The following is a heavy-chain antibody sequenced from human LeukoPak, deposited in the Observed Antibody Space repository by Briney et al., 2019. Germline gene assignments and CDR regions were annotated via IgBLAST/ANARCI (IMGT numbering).Heavy chain of an antibody. V-gene: IGHV3-66*01. Sequence: GGSLRLSCAASAFTVTKKYMIWVRQAPGKGLEWVSRISDSGDKCYADSVKGRFTISGDSSHNTLSLQMDGLRVEDTAVYYCAVSLSSPGAFDYWGQGTLVTVSS. D-gene: IGHD2-8*02. CDR3: AVSLSSPGAFDY. CDR1: AFTVTKKY. CDR2: ISDSGDK. J-gene: IGHJ4*02.